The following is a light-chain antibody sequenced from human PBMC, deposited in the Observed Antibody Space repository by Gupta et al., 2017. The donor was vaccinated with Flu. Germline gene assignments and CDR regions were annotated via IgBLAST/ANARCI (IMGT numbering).Light chain of an antibody. CDR1: QSVLYSSHNKNY. V-gene: IGKV4-1*01. J-gene: IGKJ1*01. CDR2: WAS. CDR3: KDYYRTQQKVTWT. Sequence: DIVMTQSPDSLAVSLGERVTINCKSSQSVLYSSHNKNYLAWYQQKQGQPPKLLSYWASTRESRVTDSFSGSGSGKGFNLKISSLQAEEVAVYSCKDYYRTQQKVTWTFGQGTKVEIK.